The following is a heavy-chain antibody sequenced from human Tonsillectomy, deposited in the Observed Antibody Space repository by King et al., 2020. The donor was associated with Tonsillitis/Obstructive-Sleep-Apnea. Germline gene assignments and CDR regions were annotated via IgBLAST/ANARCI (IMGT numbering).Heavy chain of an antibody. V-gene: IGHV1-18*01. CDR2: ISGFNGNT. CDR1: GYIFNSFG. J-gene: IGHJ5*02. D-gene: IGHD6-19*01. Sequence: QLVQSGAEMKKPGASVKVSCKASGYIFNSFGISWVRQAPGQGLEWLGWISGFNGNTKYAQKLQGRVIMTTDTSTSTAHMELRSLRSEDTGVYYCASDSGGQWHPLDPWGQGTLVTVSS. CDR3: ASDSGGQWHPLDP.